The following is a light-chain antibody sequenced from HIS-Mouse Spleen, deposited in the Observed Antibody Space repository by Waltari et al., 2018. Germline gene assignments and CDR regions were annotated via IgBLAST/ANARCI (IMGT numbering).Light chain of an antibody. Sequence: QSALTQPASVSGSPGPSITLSCPGTSSDVGGYTSVSWYQQHPGKAPKLMIYEVSNRPSGVSNRFSGSKSGNTASLTISGLQAEDEADYYCSSYTSSSTPYVFGTGTKVTVL. CDR1: SSDVGGYTS. CDR2: EVS. V-gene: IGLV2-14*01. J-gene: IGLJ1*01. CDR3: SSYTSSSTPYV.